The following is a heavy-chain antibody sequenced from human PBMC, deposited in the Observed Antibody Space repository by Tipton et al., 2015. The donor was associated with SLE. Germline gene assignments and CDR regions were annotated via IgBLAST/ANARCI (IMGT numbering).Heavy chain of an antibody. CDR3: VGTRDAYDETGGFDI. V-gene: IGHV4-38-2*02. CDR2: ISYTGST. J-gene: IGHJ3*02. Sequence: TLSLTCSVSSYSISSGYYWGWIRQSPGKGLEWIGSISYTGSTFYSPSLNSRVTISLDRSKNQFSLRLISVTAADTAMYYCVGTRDAYDETGGFDIWGQGTMVTVSS. CDR1: SYSISSGYY. D-gene: IGHD5-24*01.